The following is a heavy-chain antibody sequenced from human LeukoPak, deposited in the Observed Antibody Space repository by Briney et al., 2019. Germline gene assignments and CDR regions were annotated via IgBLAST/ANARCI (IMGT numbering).Heavy chain of an antibody. CDR2: MYLSGTT. J-gene: IGHJ4*02. CDR1: GFIVSGDF. V-gene: IGHV4-4*02. Sequence: GSLRLSCAASGFIVSGDFMSWVRQAPGKGLEWIGEMYLSGTTHSNPSVKSRVTISIDKSKNQFFLNLSSVTAADTAVYYCAGLVGRYSSGLYYYYFDYWGQGTLVTVSS. CDR3: AGLVGRYSSGLYYYYFDY. D-gene: IGHD3-22*01.